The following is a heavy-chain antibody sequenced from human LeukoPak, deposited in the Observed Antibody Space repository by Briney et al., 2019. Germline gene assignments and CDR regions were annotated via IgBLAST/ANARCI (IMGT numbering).Heavy chain of an antibody. D-gene: IGHD6-25*01. CDR2: IIPIFGTA. CDR1: GGTFSSYA. CDR3: ARTLPIYSSAFANWFDP. J-gene: IGHJ5*02. V-gene: IGHV1-69*01. Sequence: GSSVKVSCKASGGTFSSYAISWVRQAPGQGLEWLGGIIPIFGTANYAQKFQGRVTITADESTSTAYMELSSLRSEDTAVYYCARTLPIYSSAFANWFDPWGQGTLVTVSS.